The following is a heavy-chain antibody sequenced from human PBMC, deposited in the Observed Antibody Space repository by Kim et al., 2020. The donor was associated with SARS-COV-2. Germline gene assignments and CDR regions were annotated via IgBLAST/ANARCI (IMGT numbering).Heavy chain of an antibody. D-gene: IGHD3-3*01. CDR3: AKFSPGFLDGDHFDP. CDR2: ISGSGRGDIS. CDR1: GLNFRTSA. V-gene: IGHV3-23*01. Sequence: GGSLRLSCAASGLNFRTSAMSWVRQAPGKGLEWVAAISGSGRGDISWYTDSVRGRFTISRDSSKDTLYLDMDSLRSEDTAVYYCAKFSPGFLDGDHFDPWGQGTLVTVSS. J-gene: IGHJ5*02.